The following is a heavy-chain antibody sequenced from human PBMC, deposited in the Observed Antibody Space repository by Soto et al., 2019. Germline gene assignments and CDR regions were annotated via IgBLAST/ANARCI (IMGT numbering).Heavy chain of an antibody. Sequence: GWSLRLSCECSVFTFIEYAMTWVRQAPGKGLEWVSDISASGLNRFYAGSVRGRFTISRDNSRNTLYLQMNSLRAEDTAVYYCAIQPGVAVSAYYDYWGPGTLVTVSS. CDR1: VFTFIEYA. J-gene: IGHJ4*02. D-gene: IGHD6-19*01. V-gene: IGHV3-23*01. CDR2: ISASGLNR. CDR3: AIQPGVAVSAYYDY.